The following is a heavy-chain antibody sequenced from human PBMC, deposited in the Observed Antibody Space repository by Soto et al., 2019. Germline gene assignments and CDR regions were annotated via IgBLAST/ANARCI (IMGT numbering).Heavy chain of an antibody. CDR2: ISGSGGST. V-gene: IGHV3-23*01. J-gene: IGHJ6*02. CDR1: GFTFSSYA. Sequence: EVQLLESGGGLVQPGGSLRLSCAASGFTFSSYAMSWVRQAPGKGLEWVSAISGSGGSTYYADSVKGRFTISRDNSKNTLYLQMNSLRAEYTAVYYCEKDSRSEYYYCGMDVWGQGTTVTVSS. CDR3: EKDSRSEYYYCGMDV.